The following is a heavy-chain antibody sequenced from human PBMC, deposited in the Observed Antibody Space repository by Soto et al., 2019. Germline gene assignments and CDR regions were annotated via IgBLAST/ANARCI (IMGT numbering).Heavy chain of an antibody. D-gene: IGHD3-22*01. CDR1: GGSISSGGYY. CDR3: ARGPGYDSSGYYYLRHFDY. Sequence: ASETLSLTCTVSGGSISSGGYYWSWIRQHPGKGLEWIGYIYYSGSTYYNPSLKSRVTISVDTSKNQFSLKLSSVTAADTAVYYCARGPGYDSSGYYYLRHFDYWGQGTLVTVSS. J-gene: IGHJ4*02. CDR2: IYYSGST. V-gene: IGHV4-31*03.